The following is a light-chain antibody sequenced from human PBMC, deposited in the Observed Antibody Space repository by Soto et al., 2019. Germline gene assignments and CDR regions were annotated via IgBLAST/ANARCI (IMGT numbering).Light chain of an antibody. CDR3: AAWDDSLSALV. V-gene: IGLV1-47*01. CDR2: RND. J-gene: IGLJ3*02. Sequence: HSVLTQPPSASGTPGQRVTISCSGSSSNIESNYVYWYQQLPGSAPKLLIYRNDQRPSGGPDRFSGSKSGTSASLAISGLRSEDEADYYCAAWDDSLSALVFGGGTKLTVL. CDR1: SSNIESNY.